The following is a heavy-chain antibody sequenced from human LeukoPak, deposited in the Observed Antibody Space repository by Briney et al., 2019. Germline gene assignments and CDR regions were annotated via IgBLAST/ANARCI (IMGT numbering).Heavy chain of an antibody. V-gene: IGHV4-59*01. CDR3: ARGGAYCGGDCSDV. D-gene: IGHD2-21*02. Sequence: SETLSLTCTVSGGSISSYYWSWIRQPPGKGLEWIGYIYYRGSTNYNPSLKSRVTISVDTSKNQFSLKLSSVTAADTAVYYCARGGAYCGGDCSDVWGKGTTVTVSS. CDR2: IYYRGST. J-gene: IGHJ6*04. CDR1: GGSISSYY.